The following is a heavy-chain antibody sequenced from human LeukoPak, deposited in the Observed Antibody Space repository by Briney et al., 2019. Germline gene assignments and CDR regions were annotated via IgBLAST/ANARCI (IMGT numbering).Heavy chain of an antibody. CDR2: IKQDGSEK. D-gene: IGHD3-22*01. CDR1: GFTFSSYW. J-gene: IGHJ4*02. Sequence: GGSLRLSCAASGFTFSSYWMSWVRQAPGKGLEWVANIKQDGSEKYYVDSVKGRFTISRDNSKNSLYLQMNSLRAEDTAVYYCARDYYGVNYYDSSGYYFFDYWGQGTLVTVSS. V-gene: IGHV3-7*01. CDR3: ARDYYGVNYYDSSGYYFFDY.